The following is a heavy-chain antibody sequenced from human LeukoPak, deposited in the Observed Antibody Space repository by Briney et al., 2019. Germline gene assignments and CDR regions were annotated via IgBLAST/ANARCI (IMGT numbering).Heavy chain of an antibody. CDR2: MDPNSGNT. CDR3: AREARVTVIDRGFDP. CDR1: GYAFTNYE. V-gene: IGHV1-8*01. J-gene: IGHJ5*02. D-gene: IGHD3-22*01. Sequence: ASVKVSRKASGYAFTNYEINWVRQAPGQGLEWTGWMDPNSGNTGYAQKFQGRVTMTRNTSISTAYMELSSLRSEDTAIYYCAREARVTVIDRGFDPWGQGTLVTVSS.